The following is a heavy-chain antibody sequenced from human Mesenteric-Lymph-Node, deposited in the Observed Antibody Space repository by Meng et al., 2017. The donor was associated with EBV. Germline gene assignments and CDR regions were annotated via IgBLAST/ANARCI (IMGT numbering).Heavy chain of an antibody. Sequence: QVQLQQWGAGLLQPSETLSLTCGVSGGSFGGYFWSWIRQPPGKGLEWIGEINRVGSTNYNPSLKSRLTMSVDTSKNHFSLKLTSVTAADTAVYYCVRCGAVTLVQGGPDHWGQGTLVTASS. CDR1: GGSFGGYF. CDR3: VRCGAVTLVQGGPDH. D-gene: IGHD3-10*01. J-gene: IGHJ4*02. V-gene: IGHV4-34*01. CDR2: INRVGST.